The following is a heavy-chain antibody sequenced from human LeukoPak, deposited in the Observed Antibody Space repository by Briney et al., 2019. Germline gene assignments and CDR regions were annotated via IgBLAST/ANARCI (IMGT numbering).Heavy chain of an antibody. CDR3: AKGRSGSYYSPLDY. J-gene: IGHJ4*02. CDR2: LSYDGFNK. Sequence: GRSLRLSCAASGFTFSSYAMHWVRQAPGKGLDWVAVLSYDGFNKYYGDSVKGRFTISRDRPKNTLYLQMNSLRAEDTAVYYCAKGRSGSYYSPLDYWGQGTLVTVSS. V-gene: IGHV3-30*04. CDR1: GFTFSSYA. D-gene: IGHD3-10*01.